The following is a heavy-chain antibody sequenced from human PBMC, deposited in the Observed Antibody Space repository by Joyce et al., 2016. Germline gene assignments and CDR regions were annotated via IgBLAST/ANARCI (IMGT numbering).Heavy chain of an antibody. CDR1: GGSISSAHW. V-gene: IGHV4-4*02. Sequence: QVQLQESVPGLVKPSGTLSLTCAVSGGSISSAHWWSWVRQPPGKGLEWIGEIYLGGSTTYNPSLMSRVTISVDKSKNQLSLKMNSVTAADTAVYYCARNGAYSQDSWGQGTLVTVSS. J-gene: IGHJ5*01. D-gene: IGHD5-12*01. CDR2: IYLGGST. CDR3: ARNGAYSQDS.